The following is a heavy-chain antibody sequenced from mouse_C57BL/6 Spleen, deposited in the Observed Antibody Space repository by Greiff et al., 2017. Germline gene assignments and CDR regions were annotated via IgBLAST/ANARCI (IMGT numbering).Heavy chain of an antibody. CDR3: AKGGDYHFDY. J-gene: IGHJ2*01. Sequence: VQLKESGAELVKPGASVKLSCTASGFTITDYYMHWVKQRTEQGLEWIGGIDPEGGETKYAPKFQGKATITPDTSSNTAYLQRSSLTSEDTAVYYCAKGGDYHFDYWGQGTTRTVSS. D-gene: IGHD2-4*01. V-gene: IGHV14-2*01. CDR2: IDPEGGET. CDR1: GFTITDYY.